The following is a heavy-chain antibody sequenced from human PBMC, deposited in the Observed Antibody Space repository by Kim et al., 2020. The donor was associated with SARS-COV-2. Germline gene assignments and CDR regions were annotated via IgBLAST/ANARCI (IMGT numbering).Heavy chain of an antibody. V-gene: IGHV3-43*02. CDR2: ISGDGGST. CDR1: GFTFDDYA. Sequence: GGSLRLSCAASGFTFDDYAMHLVRQAPGKGLEWVSLISGDGGSTYYADSVKGRFTISRDNSKNSLYLQMNSLRTEDTALYYCAKDIGYSSSWYATANYYYYGMDVWGQGTTVTVSS. J-gene: IGHJ6*02. CDR3: AKDIGYSSSWYATANYYYYGMDV. D-gene: IGHD6-13*01.